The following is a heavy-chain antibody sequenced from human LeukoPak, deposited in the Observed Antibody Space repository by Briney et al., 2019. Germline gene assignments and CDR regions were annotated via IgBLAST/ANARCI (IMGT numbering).Heavy chain of an antibody. CDR1: GFTFSLYT. J-gene: IGHJ4*02. CDR3: ARDPSGSYHYYLDY. Sequence: GGSLRLSCAASGFTFSLYTMNWVRQAPGKGLEWVSSISPTSSYIYYADSVKGRFTIARDNAKNPLYLQMNSLRAEDTAVYYCARDPSGSYHYYLDYWGPGTLVTVSS. V-gene: IGHV3-21*01. CDR2: ISPTSSYI. D-gene: IGHD1-26*01.